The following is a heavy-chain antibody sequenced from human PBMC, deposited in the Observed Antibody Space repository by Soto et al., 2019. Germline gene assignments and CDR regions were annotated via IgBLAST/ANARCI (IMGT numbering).Heavy chain of an antibody. CDR1: GYTLTSYG. D-gene: IGHD3-3*01. CDR2: ISAYSGKA. CDR3: ARDNSGDFWSGYSHYYFDY. Sequence: ASVKVSCKASGYTLTSYGISWVRQAPGQGLEWMGWISAYSGKANYAQKLQGRVTMTTDTSTRTAYMELRSLRSDDTAVYFCARDNSGDFWSGYSHYYFDYWGQGALLTVSS. J-gene: IGHJ4*02. V-gene: IGHV1-18*01.